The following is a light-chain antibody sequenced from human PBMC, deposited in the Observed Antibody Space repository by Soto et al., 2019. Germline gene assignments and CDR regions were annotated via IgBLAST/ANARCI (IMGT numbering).Light chain of an antibody. CDR2: DAS. J-gene: IGKJ4*01. V-gene: IGKV3-15*01. CDR3: QQYNNWPPLT. Sequence: MTQSPATLSVSPGERATLSCRASQFIGSNLAWYQQKPGEAPRLLMYDASSRATGIPARFNGSGSGTEFALTISSLQSEDFAIYYCQQYNNWPPLTFGGGTKVEIK. CDR1: QFIGSN.